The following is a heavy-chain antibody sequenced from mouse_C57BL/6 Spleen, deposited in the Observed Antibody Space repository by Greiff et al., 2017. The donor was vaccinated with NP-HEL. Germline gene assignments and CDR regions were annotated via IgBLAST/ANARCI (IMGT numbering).Heavy chain of an antibody. CDR2: IHPNSGST. Sequence: QVQLQQPGTELVKPGASVKLSCKASGYTFTSYWMHWVKQRPGQGLEWIGMIHPNSGSTNYNEKFKSKATLTVDKSSSTAYMQLSSLTSEDSAVYYCDYYDYDGGFAYWGQGTLVTVSA. CDR3: DYYDYDGGFAY. CDR1: GYTFTSYW. D-gene: IGHD2-4*01. J-gene: IGHJ3*01. V-gene: IGHV1-64*01.